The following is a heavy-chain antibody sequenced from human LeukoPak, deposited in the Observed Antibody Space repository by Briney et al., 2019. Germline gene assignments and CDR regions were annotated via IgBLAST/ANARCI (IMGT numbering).Heavy chain of an antibody. Sequence: GVSVKVSCKASGYTFTGYYMHWVRQAPGQGLEWMGWINPNSGGTNYAQKFQGWVTMTRDTSISTAYMELSRLRSDDTAVYYCARSPIAEDWFDPWGQGTLVTVSS. CDR2: INPNSGGT. D-gene: IGHD2/OR15-2a*01. CDR3: ARSPIAEDWFDP. CDR1: GYTFTGYY. V-gene: IGHV1-2*04. J-gene: IGHJ5*02.